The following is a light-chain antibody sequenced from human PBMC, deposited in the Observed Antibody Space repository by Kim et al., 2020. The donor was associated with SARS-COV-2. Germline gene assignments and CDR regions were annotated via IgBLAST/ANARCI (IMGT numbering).Light chain of an antibody. J-gene: IGLJ2*01. Sequence: PGQSITISCTGTSSDVENYNLVSWYQHHPGKAPNIMIYDVSKRPSGVSDRFSGSKSGNTASLTISGLQAEDEADYYCCSYAGSTTLFGGGTQLTVL. CDR1: SSDVENYNL. CDR2: DVS. CDR3: CSYAGSTTL. V-gene: IGLV2-23*02.